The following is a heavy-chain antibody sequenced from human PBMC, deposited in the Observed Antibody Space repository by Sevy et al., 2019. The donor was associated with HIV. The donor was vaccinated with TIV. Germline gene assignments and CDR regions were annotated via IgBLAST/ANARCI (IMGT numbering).Heavy chain of an antibody. CDR1: GGSISSGAYS. CDR2: IFHTGST. CDR3: VRDGGTVTTPGYFDY. Sequence: SETLSLTCTVSGGSISSGAYSWNWIRQPPGKGLEWIGYIFHTGSTYYNPSLKSRVTVAVDRSKNQFSLKMTSVTAPDTAVYYCVRDGGTVTTPGYFDYWGQGTLVTVSS. D-gene: IGHD4-17*01. J-gene: IGHJ4*02. V-gene: IGHV4-30-2*01.